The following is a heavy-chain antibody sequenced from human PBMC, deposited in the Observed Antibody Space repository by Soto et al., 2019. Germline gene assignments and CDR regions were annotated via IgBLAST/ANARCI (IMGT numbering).Heavy chain of an antibody. CDR1: GGSTSSGAHY. J-gene: IGHJ3*02. V-gene: IGHV4-31*02. D-gene: IGHD2-2*02. CDR3: ARVRYCSSSSCYTYAFDI. CDR2: IHYSGST. Sequence: PXGTLSLTCTVSGGSTSSGAHYWSWIRQHPGKGLEWIGYIHYSGSTYYNPSLKSRISISVDTSNNQFSLKLSSVTAADTALYYCARVRYCSSSSCYTYAFDIWGQGTMVTVSS.